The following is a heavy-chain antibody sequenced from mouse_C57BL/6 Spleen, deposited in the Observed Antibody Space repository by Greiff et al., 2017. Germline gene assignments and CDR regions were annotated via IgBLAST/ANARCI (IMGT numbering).Heavy chain of an antibody. CDR1: GYTFTGYW. CDR3: ARTTHYYDYDVFAY. V-gene: IGHV1-9*01. J-gene: IGHJ3*01. Sequence: QVQLQQSGAELMKPGASVKLSCKATGYTFTGYWIEWVKQRPGHGLEWIGEILPGSGSTNDNEKFKGKATFTADTSSNTAYMQLSSLTTEDSAIYYCARTTHYYDYDVFAYWGQGTLVTVSA. CDR2: ILPGSGST. D-gene: IGHD2-4*01.